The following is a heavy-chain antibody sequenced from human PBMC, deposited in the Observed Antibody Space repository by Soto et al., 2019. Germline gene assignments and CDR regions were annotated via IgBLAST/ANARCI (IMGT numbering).Heavy chain of an antibody. CDR1: GGSVSSGSYY. J-gene: IGHJ4*02. Sequence: SETLSLTCTVSGGSVSSGSYYWSWIRQPPGKGLEWIGYIYYSGSTNYNPSLKSRVTISVDTSKNQFSLKLSSVTAADTAVYYCARGTRPVTLAYWGQGTLVTRLL. CDR2: IYYSGST. D-gene: IGHD4-17*01. V-gene: IGHV4-61*01. CDR3: ARGTRPVTLAY.